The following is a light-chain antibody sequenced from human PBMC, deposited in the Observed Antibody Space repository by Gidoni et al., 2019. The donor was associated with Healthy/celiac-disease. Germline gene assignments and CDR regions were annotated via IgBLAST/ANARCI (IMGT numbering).Light chain of an antibody. Sequence: DIHLTQSPSSLSASVGDRVTITCRASQSISSYLHWYQQKPGKAPKLLIYAASSLQSGVPSRFSGSGSGTDCTRTISSLQPEDFATYYCQQSYSTPLTFGGGTKVEIK. CDR3: QQSYSTPLT. CDR1: QSISSY. V-gene: IGKV1-39*01. CDR2: AAS. J-gene: IGKJ4*01.